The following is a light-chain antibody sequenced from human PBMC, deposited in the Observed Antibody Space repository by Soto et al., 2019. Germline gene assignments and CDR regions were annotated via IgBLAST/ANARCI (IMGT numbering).Light chain of an antibody. J-gene: IGLJ2*01. V-gene: IGLV2-14*01. CDR2: DVS. CDR3: SSYTSSSTLVL. CDR1: SSDIGNYNY. Sequence: QSALTQPASVSGSPGQSITISCTGTSSDIGNYNYVSWYQQHPGKAPKLMIYDVSNRPSGVSNRFSGSKSGNTASLTISGFQAEDEADYYCSSYTSSSTLVLFGGGTKVTVL.